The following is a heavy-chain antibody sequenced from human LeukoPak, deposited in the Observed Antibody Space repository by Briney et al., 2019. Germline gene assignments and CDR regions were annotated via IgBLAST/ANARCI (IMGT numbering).Heavy chain of an antibody. Sequence: GGSLRLSCAASGFTFSTYWMQWVRQAPGKGLVWVSRINGDGSDTIYADSVKGRFTISRDNAKNTLYLQMNSLRAGDTAVYYCARARYCTSGTCYSDYWGQGTLVTVSS. CDR1: GFTFSTYW. D-gene: IGHD2-8*01. CDR3: ARARYCTSGTCYSDY. V-gene: IGHV3-74*01. CDR2: INGDGSDT. J-gene: IGHJ4*02.